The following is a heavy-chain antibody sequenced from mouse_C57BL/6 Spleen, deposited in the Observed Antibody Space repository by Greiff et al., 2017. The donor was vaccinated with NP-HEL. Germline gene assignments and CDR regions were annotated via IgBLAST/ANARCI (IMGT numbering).Heavy chain of an antibody. CDR2: IDPSDSYT. CDR1: GYTFTSYW. Sequence: QVQLKQPGAELVRPGTSVKLSCKASGYTFTSYWMHWVKQRPGQGLEWIGVIDPSDSYTNYNQKFKGKATLTVDTSSSTAYMQLSSLTSEDSAVYYCGRPLGRYAMDYWGQGTSVTVSS. J-gene: IGHJ4*01. V-gene: IGHV1-59*01. CDR3: GRPLGRYAMDY.